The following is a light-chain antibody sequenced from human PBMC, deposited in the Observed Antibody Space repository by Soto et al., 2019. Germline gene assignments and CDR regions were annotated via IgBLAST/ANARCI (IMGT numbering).Light chain of an antibody. CDR1: QNISLS. J-gene: IGKJ5*01. V-gene: IGKV3-11*01. Sequence: EIVMTQSPVTLSVSPGEIATLSCRASQNISLSLAFYQQTPGQGPRPLIYDTSNRATGVPARFSGSGSGTDFTLTISSLEPEDFAVYYCQQRSNWITCGQGTRREIK. CDR2: DTS. CDR3: QQRSNWIT.